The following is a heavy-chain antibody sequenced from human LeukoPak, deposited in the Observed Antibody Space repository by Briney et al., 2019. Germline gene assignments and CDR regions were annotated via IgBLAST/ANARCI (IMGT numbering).Heavy chain of an antibody. V-gene: IGHV4-38-2*02. CDR2: IYHDGRI. J-gene: IGHJ4*02. CDR1: GYSITNGYY. Sequence: SETLSLTCTVSGYSITNGYYWGWIRQPPGKGLEWIGSIYHDGRIDYNPSLRSRVTISRDTSNDQFSLKLSSVTAADTAMYYCARDTSPGITGTYWGQGTLVTVSS. CDR3: ARDTSPGITGTY. D-gene: IGHD1-20*01.